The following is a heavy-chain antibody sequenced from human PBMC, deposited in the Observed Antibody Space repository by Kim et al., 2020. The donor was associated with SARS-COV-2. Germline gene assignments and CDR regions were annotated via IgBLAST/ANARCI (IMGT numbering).Heavy chain of an antibody. CDR1: GGSFRGYY. D-gene: IGHD3-3*01. V-gene: IGHV4-34*01. CDR3: ARSLNLRFPTRNYYGMDV. CDR2: INHSGST. Sequence: SETLSLTCAVYGGSFRGYYWSWIRQPPGKGLEWIGEINHSGSTDYNPSLKSRVTISVDTSKNQFSLKLSSVTAEDTAVYYCARSLNLRFPTRNYYGMDV. J-gene: IGHJ6*01.